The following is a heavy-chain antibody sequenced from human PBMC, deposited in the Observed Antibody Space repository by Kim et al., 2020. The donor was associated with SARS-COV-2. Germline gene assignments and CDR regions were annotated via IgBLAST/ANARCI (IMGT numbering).Heavy chain of an antibody. D-gene: IGHD3-10*01. V-gene: IGHV4-61*02. Sequence: STDDHPPLKSRVTISVDTSKNQFSLKLSSVTAADTAVYYCARVGYGSVPWGQGTLVTVSS. CDR2: ST. CDR3: ARVGYGSVP. J-gene: IGHJ4*02.